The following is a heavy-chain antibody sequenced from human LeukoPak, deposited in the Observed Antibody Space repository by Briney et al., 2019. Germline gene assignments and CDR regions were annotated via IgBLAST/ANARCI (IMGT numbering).Heavy chain of an antibody. CDR1: GGSISSGAYY. CDR2: IYYSGTT. V-gene: IGHV4-31*03. J-gene: IGHJ4*02. CDR3: ARDYGDYGIDY. Sequence: SETLSLTCSVSGGSISSGAYYWSWIRQHPGKGLEWIGYIYYSGTTYYNPSLKSRVTISADTSKNHFSLKLNSVTAADTAVYYCARDYGDYGIDYWGQGTLVTVSS. D-gene: IGHD4-17*01.